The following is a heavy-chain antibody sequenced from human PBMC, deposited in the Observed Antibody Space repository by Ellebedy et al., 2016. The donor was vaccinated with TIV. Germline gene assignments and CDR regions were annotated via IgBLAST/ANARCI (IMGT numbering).Heavy chain of an antibody. CDR1: GFTFDDYA. J-gene: IGHJ4*02. V-gene: IGHV3-9*01. D-gene: IGHD3-10*01. CDR3: APLWFGEGPALYDSQPGVDY. CDR2: ISWNSGSI. Sequence: SLKISCAASGFTFDDYAMHWVRQAPGKGLEWVSGISWNSGSIGYADSVKGRFTISRDNSKNTLYLQMNSLRAEDTAVYYCAPLWFGEGPALYDSQPGVDYWGQGTLVTVSS.